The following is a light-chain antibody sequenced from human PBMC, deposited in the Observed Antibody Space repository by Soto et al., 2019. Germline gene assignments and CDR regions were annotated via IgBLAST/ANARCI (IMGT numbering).Light chain of an antibody. Sequence: DIQMNQSPSTLSASVGDRVTITCRASQSISSWLAWYQQKPGKAPKLLIYKASSLESGVPSRFSGSGSGTEFTLTISSLQPDDFATYYCQQYNSYWTFGQGTKVAIK. V-gene: IGKV1-5*03. CDR3: QQYNSYWT. J-gene: IGKJ1*01. CDR1: QSISSW. CDR2: KAS.